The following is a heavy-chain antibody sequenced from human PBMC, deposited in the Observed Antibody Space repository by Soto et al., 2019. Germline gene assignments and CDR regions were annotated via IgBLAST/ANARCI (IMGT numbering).Heavy chain of an antibody. J-gene: IGHJ4*02. CDR1: GNTFTNYY. V-gene: IGHV1-46*01. CDR3: ARGGHVVVVTAAFDY. D-gene: IGHD2-21*02. Sequence: QVQLMQSGAEVKKPGASVKVSCKASGNTFTNYYIHWVRQAPGQGLEWMGTINPSGGHTTYSQNFLGRVTXTXAXSXXTLYMELTSLTSDDTAVYYCARGGHVVVVTAAFDYWGQGTLVTVSS. CDR2: INPSGGHT.